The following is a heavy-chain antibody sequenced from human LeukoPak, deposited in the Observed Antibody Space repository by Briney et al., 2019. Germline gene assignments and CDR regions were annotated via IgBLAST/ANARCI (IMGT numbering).Heavy chain of an antibody. CDR3: ARLELDGCNYSDYFDY. CDR1: GYSFTNYW. CDR2: IYPGDSDT. J-gene: IGHJ4*02. V-gene: IGHV5-51*01. D-gene: IGHD5-24*01. Sequence: GESLKISCKGSGYSFTNYWIGWVRQMPGKGLEWMGIIYPGDSDTRYSPSFQGQVTISADKSISTAYLQWSSLKASDTAMYYCARLELDGCNYSDYFDYWGQGTLVTVSS.